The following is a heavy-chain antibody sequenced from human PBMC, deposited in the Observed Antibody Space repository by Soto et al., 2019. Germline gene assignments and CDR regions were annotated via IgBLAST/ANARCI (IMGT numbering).Heavy chain of an antibody. CDR3: ARLLEPSTAYCGGDCYFDY. V-gene: IGHV1-18*01. CDR1: GYTFTSYG. J-gene: IGHJ4*02. Sequence: ASVKVSCKASGYTFTSYGISWVRQAPGQGLEWMGWISAYNGNKNYAQKLQGRVTMTTDTSTSTAYMELRSLRSDDTAVYYCARLLEPSTAYCGGDCYFDYWGQGTLVTVSS. CDR2: ISAYNGNK. D-gene: IGHD2-21*02.